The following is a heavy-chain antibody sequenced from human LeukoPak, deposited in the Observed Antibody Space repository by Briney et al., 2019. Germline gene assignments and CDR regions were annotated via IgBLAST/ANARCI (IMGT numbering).Heavy chain of an antibody. Sequence: PGGSLRLSCAASGFTFSSYGMHWVRQAPGKGPEWVAFIRYDGSNKYYADSVKGRFTISRDNSKNTLYLQMNSLRAEDTAVYYCAKDAGYCSSTSCYVSRYFDYWGQGTLVTVSS. CDR3: AKDAGYCSSTSCYVSRYFDY. CDR2: IRYDGSNK. J-gene: IGHJ4*02. V-gene: IGHV3-30*02. D-gene: IGHD2-2*01. CDR1: GFTFSSYG.